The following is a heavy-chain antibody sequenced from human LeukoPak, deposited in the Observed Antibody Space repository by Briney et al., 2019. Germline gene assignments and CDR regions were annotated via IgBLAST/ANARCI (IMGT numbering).Heavy chain of an antibody. D-gene: IGHD4-17*01. CDR2: IYYNGIT. V-gene: IGHV4-30-4*01. CDR1: GGSISRSDHY. J-gene: IGHJ4*02. Sequence: SETLSLTCSVSGGSISRSDHYWSWIRQPPGKGLEWIGNIYYNGITYYNPSLKSRVTMSVDTSQNQFSLKLSTVTATDTAVYARGDGGSSTVPIYWVDSWGQGTLVTVSS. CDR3: GDGGSSTVPIYWVDS.